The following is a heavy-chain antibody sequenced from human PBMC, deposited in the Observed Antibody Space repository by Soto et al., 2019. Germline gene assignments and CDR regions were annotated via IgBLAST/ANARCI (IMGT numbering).Heavy chain of an antibody. CDR1: GGSSSSSSYY. V-gene: IGHV4-39*01. J-gene: IGHJ5*02. Sequence: PSETLSLTCTVSGGSSSSSSYYWGWIRQPPGKGLEWIGSIYYSGSTYYNPSLKSRVTISVDTSKNQFSLKLSSVTAADTAVYYCADVDDENWFDPWGQGTLVTVSS. CDR3: ADVDDENWFDP. CDR2: IYYSGST. D-gene: IGHD1-1*01.